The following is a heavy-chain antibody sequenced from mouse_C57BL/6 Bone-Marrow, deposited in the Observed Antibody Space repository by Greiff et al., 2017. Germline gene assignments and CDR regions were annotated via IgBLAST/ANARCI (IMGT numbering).Heavy chain of an antibody. CDR2: IYPSDSET. V-gene: IGHV1-61*01. CDR1: GYTFTSYW. D-gene: IGHD4-1*01. J-gene: IGHJ3*01. Sequence: QVQLQQPGAELVRPGSSVKLSCKASGYTFTSYWMDWVKQRPGQGLEWIGNIYPSDSETHYNQKFKDKATLTVDKSSSTAYMQLSSLTSEDSAVYDCARAGRTWFAYWGQGTLVTVSA. CDR3: ARAGRTWFAY.